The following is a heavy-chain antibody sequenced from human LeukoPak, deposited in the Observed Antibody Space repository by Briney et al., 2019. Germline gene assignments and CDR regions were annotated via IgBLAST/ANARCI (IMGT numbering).Heavy chain of an antibody. Sequence: SETLSLTCTVSGGSISSYYWSRIRQPPGKGLEWIGYIYYSGSTNYNPSLKSRVTMSVDTSKNQFSLKLSSVTAADTAVYYCARRFDTSGYFQNWGQGTLVTVSS. CDR1: GGSISSYY. J-gene: IGHJ1*01. D-gene: IGHD3-22*01. CDR3: ARRFDTSGYFQN. V-gene: IGHV4-59*12. CDR2: IYYSGST.